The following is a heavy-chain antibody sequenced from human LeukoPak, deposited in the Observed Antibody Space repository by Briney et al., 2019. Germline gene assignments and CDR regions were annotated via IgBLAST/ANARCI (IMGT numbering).Heavy chain of an antibody. J-gene: IGHJ6*02. CDR2: IIPIFGTA. Sequence: ASVKVSCKAPGGTFSSYAISWVRQAPGQGLEWMGGIIPIFGTANYAQKFQGRVTITTDESTSTAYMELSSLRSEDTAVYYCARDGYDRYDYYYGMDVWGQGTTVTVSS. CDR1: GGTFSSYA. V-gene: IGHV1-69*05. D-gene: IGHD3-22*01. CDR3: ARDGYDRYDYYYGMDV.